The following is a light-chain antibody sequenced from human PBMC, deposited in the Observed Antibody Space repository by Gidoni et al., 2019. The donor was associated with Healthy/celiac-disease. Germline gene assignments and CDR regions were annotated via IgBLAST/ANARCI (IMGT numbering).Light chain of an antibody. CDR1: QRVLYSSNNKNY. Sequence: DIVMTQSPDSLAVSLGERATINCKSSQRVLYSSNNKNYLAWYQQKPGQPPKLLIYWASTRESGVPDRFSGSGSGTDFTLTISSLQAEYVAVYYCQQYYSTPITFGQXTRLEIK. CDR3: QQYYSTPIT. CDR2: WAS. V-gene: IGKV4-1*01. J-gene: IGKJ5*01.